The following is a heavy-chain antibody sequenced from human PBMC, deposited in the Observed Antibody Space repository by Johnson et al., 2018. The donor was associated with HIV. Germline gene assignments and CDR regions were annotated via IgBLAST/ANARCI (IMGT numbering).Heavy chain of an antibody. CDR2: ISSSDSAI. CDR3: ARSVNAGRPFDI. V-gene: IGHV3-11*04. CDR1: GFTFSDSY. Sequence: QVQLVESGGGLVKPGGSLRLSCGASGFTFSDSYMNWIRQAPGKGLAWVSYISSSDSAIWYADSVKGRFTVSRDNAKNSLYLQMNSLRAEDTAVYYCARSVNAGRPFDIWGQGTLVTVSS. D-gene: IGHD2-8*01. J-gene: IGHJ3*02.